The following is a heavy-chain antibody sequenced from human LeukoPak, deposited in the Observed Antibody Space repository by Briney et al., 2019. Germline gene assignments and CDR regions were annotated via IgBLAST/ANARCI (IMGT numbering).Heavy chain of an antibody. D-gene: IGHD1-26*01. CDR1: GFTFSSSA. CDR3: AKRNSGSYSRGFDS. V-gene: IGHV3-23*01. CDR2: ITDNGGST. Sequence: GGSLRLSCVASGFTFSSSAMSWVRQAPGKGPEWVSTITDNGGSTYLADSVKGRFTISRDNSKNTLRLQMDSLRTEDTAVYYCAKRNSGSYSRGFDSWGQGTLVTVSS. J-gene: IGHJ4*02.